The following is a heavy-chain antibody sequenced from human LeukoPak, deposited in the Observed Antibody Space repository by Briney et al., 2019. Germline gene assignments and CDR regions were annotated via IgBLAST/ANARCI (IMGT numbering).Heavy chain of an antibody. V-gene: IGHV4-34*01. CDR1: GGSFSGYY. J-gene: IGHJ6*02. D-gene: IGHD3-10*01. Sequence: PETLSLTCAVHGGSFSGYYWSWIRQPPGKGLEWIGEINHSGSTNYNPSLKSRVTISVDTSKNQFSLKLSSVTAADTAVYYCARGPPLLWFRELSRVYYYYGMDVWGQGTTVTVSS. CDR2: INHSGST. CDR3: ARGPPLLWFRELSRVYYYYGMDV.